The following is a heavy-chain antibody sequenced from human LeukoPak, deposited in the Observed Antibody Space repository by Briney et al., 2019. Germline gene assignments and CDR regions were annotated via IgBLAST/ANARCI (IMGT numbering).Heavy chain of an antibody. CDR3: ASPYYYDSSGYYYGGGYYFDY. J-gene: IGHJ4*02. Sequence: ASVKVSCKAPGGTFSSYAISWVRQAPGQGLEWMGGIIPIFGSANYAQKFQGRVTITADESTSTAYMELSSLRSEDTAVYYCASPYYYDSSGYYYGGGYYFDYWGQGTLVTVSS. V-gene: IGHV1-69*13. CDR1: GGTFSSYA. CDR2: IIPIFGSA. D-gene: IGHD3-22*01.